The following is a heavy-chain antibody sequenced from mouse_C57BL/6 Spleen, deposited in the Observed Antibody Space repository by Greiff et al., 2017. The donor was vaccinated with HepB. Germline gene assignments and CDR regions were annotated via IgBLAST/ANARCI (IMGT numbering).Heavy chain of an antibody. V-gene: IGHV1-82*01. CDR1: GYAFSSSW. CDR2: IYPGDGDT. D-gene: IGHD2-5*01. Sequence: QVQLQQSGPELVKPGASVKISCKASGYAFSSSWMNWVKQRPGKGLEWIGRIYPGDGDTNYNGKFKGKATLTADKSSSTAYMQLSSLTSEDSAVYFCAREGAYSNCFDYWGQGTTLTVSS. CDR3: AREGAYSNCFDY. J-gene: IGHJ2*01.